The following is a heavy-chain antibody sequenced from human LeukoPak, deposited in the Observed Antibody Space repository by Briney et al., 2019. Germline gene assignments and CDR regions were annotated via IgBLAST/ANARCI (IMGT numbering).Heavy chain of an antibody. Sequence: SETLSLTCAVSSASISSSNWWSWVRQPPGKGLECIGEIYHSGSTNYNPSVKGRVTISLDKSKNQFSLKLSSVTAADTAVYYCASGSGGGEYYFDYWGQGTLVTVSS. J-gene: IGHJ4*02. CDR2: IYHSGST. D-gene: IGHD3-10*01. CDR3: ASGSGGGEYYFDY. V-gene: IGHV4-4*02. CDR1: SASISSSNW.